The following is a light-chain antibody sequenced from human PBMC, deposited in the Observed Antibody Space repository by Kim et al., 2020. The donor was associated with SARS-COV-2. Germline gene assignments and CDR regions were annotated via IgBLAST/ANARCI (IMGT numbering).Light chain of an antibody. J-gene: IGKJ2*01. Sequence: EIVMTQSPATLSVSPGEGATLSCRAGQSVSSNLAWYQQKRGQPPRLLIYGASTRATGIPARFSGSGSGTEFTLTISSLQSEDFAVYYCQQYNGWPPYTFGQGTKLEIK. CDR3: QQYNGWPPYT. V-gene: IGKV3-15*01. CDR1: QSVSSN. CDR2: GAS.